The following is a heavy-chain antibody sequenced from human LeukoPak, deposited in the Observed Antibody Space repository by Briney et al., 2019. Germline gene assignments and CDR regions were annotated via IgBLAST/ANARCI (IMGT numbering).Heavy chain of an antibody. V-gene: IGHV1-2*06. CDR3: ARVSYDYVWGSYRYTRAFDI. CDR2: INPNSGGT. J-gene: IGHJ3*02. D-gene: IGHD3-16*02. CDR1: GYTFTGYY. Sequence: GASVKVSCKASGYTFTGYYMHWVRQAPGQGLEWMGRINPNSGGTNYAQKFQGRVTMTRDTSISTAYMELSRLRSDDTAVYYCARVSYDYVWGSYRYTRAFDIWGQGTMVTVSS.